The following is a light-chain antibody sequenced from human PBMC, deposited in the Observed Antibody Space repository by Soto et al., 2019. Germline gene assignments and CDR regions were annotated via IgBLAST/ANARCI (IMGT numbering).Light chain of an antibody. V-gene: IGKV3-15*01. Sequence: EIVMTQSPATLSVSPGERATLSCRASQRVGRNLAWYQQKPGQAPRLLIYGASTRATGIPARFSGSGSGTEFNLTLSSLQSEDFAIYSCQQYNHWPPLTFGGGTKVEIK. CDR1: QRVGRN. J-gene: IGKJ4*01. CDR2: GAS. CDR3: QQYNHWPPLT.